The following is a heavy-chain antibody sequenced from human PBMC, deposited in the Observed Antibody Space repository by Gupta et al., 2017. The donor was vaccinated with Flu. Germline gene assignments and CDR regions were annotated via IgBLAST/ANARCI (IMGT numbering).Heavy chain of an antibody. V-gene: IGHV3-21*01. Sequence: EVQLVESGGGLVKPGGSLRLSCAASGFTFSSYSMNWVRQAPGKGLEWVSSISSSSSYIYYADSVKGRFTISRDNAKNSLYLQMNSLRAEDTAVYYCARDQDSSENYFDYWGQGTLVTGSS. CDR2: ISSSSSYI. D-gene: IGHD3-22*01. CDR3: ARDQDSSENYFDY. J-gene: IGHJ4*02. CDR1: GFTFSSYS.